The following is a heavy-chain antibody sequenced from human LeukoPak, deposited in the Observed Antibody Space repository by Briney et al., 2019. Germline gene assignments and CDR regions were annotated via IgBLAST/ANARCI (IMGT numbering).Heavy chain of an antibody. J-gene: IGHJ4*02. Sequence: GGSLRLSCAASGFTFSSYSMNWVRQAPGKGLEWVSSISSSSSYIYYADSVKGRFTISRDNAKNSLYLQMNSLRAEDTAVYYCARGGYGDSLEPDLPDDYWGQGTLVTVSS. V-gene: IGHV3-21*01. CDR2: ISSSSSYI. CDR3: ARGGYGDSLEPDLPDDY. CDR1: GFTFSSYS. D-gene: IGHD4-17*01.